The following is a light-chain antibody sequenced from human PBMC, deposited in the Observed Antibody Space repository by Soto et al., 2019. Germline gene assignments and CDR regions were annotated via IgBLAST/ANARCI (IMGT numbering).Light chain of an antibody. V-gene: IGLV2-14*01. CDR3: SSYTSTSVWV. Sequence: QSALTQPASVSGSPGQSITISCSGTSNDVGDNDYVSWYQQHPGKAPKLIIYEVSDRSSGVSNRFSGSKSGNTASLTISGLQGEDEADYYCSSYTSTSVWVFGGGTQLTVL. CDR2: EVS. CDR1: SNDVGDNDY. J-gene: IGLJ3*02.